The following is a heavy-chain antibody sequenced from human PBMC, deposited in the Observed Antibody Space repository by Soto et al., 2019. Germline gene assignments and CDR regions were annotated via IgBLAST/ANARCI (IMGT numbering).Heavy chain of an antibody. J-gene: IGHJ4*02. Sequence: SETLSLTCTGTGDSVNRYYLSWMRHPAGKGLECIGYVYYSGSTNYNPSLKIRVTISVDTYKHQISLRLKSVTAADTAVYYCARDETGRMHYFDDGGKGRLVTVSS. CDR1: GDSVNRYY. D-gene: IGHD2-8*01. CDR2: VYYSGST. V-gene: IGHV4-59*02. CDR3: ARDETGRMHYFDD.